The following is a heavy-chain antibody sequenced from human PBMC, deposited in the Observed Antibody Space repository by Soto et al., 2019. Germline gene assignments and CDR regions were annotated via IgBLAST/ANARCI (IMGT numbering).Heavy chain of an antibody. CDR3: TRASSLDFDF. Sequence: GGSLRLSCTTSGFTFGDYALSWVRQAPGKGLEWVGFIRRNAYGGTADYAASVKGRFTISRDDSKSIAYLQMNSLRTEDTALYYCTRASSLDFDFWGQGTLVTVSS. V-gene: IGHV3-49*04. CDR2: IRRNAYGGTA. D-gene: IGHD3-16*01. CDR1: GFTFGDYA. J-gene: IGHJ4*02.